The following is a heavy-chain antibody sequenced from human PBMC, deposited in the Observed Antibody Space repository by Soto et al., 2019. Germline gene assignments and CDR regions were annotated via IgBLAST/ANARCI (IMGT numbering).Heavy chain of an antibody. CDR2: ISSLSSPR. Sequence: EVQLVESGGGLVQTGGSLRLSCAASGFTFSGYSMNWVRQAPGKGLEWVSYISSLSSPRYYAESVEGRFIISRDNAKNSLYLQMNSLRDEDTAVYFCAKDLGIVAVTAHYLDYWGQGTLVTVSS. V-gene: IGHV3-48*02. D-gene: IGHD2-21*02. CDR3: AKDLGIVAVTAHYLDY. CDR1: GFTFSGYS. J-gene: IGHJ4*02.